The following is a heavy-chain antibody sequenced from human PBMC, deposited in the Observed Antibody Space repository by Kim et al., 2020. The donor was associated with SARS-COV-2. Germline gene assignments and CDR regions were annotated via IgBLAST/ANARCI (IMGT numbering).Heavy chain of an antibody. CDR2: ISAYNGNT. Sequence: ASVKVSCKASGYTFTSYGISWVRQAPGQGLEWMGWISAYNGNTNYAQKLQGRVTMTTDTSTSTAYMELRSLRSDDTAVYYCARGDPYSSSWYSGYYYYGMDVWGQGTTVTVSS. CDR1: GYTFTSYG. V-gene: IGHV1-18*01. D-gene: IGHD6-13*01. J-gene: IGHJ6*02. CDR3: ARGDPYSSSWYSGYYYYGMDV.